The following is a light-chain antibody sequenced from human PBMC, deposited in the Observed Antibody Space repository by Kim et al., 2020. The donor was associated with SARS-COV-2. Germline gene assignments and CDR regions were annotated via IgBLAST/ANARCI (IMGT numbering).Light chain of an antibody. Sequence: ALPPGERATLSCRASQSINGYLAWYQQKPGQAPRLLIYSTSRRATGIPARFSGSGSETDFTLTISSLEAEDVGVYYCQQRSDWLTFGGGTKVDIK. CDR2: STS. CDR3: QQRSDWLT. CDR1: QSINGY. J-gene: IGKJ4*01. V-gene: IGKV3-11*01.